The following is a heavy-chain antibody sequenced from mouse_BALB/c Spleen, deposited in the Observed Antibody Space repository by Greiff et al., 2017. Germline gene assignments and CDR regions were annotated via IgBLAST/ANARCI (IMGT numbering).Heavy chain of an antibody. D-gene: IGHD1-1*01. CDR1: GYAFTNYL. Sequence: QVQLQQSGAELVRPGTSVKVSCKASGYAFTNYLIEWVKQRPGQGLEWIGVINPGSGGTNYNEKFKGKATLTADKSSSTAYMQLSSLTSDDSAVYFCARSDYGSSLYAMDYWGQGTSVTVSS. CDR2: INPGSGGT. CDR3: ARSDYGSSLYAMDY. J-gene: IGHJ4*01. V-gene: IGHV1-54*01.